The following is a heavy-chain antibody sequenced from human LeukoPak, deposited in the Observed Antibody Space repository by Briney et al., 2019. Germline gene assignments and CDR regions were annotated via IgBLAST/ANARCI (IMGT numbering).Heavy chain of an antibody. V-gene: IGHV3-23*01. CDR1: GSTFDDYG. D-gene: IGHD6-19*01. CDR3: AARPTSAAVAPSDF. J-gene: IGHJ4*02. Sequence: GGSLRLSCAASGSTFDDYGMSWVRQAPGKGLEWVSAISGSGGSTFYADSVKGRFTISRDNSKNTLYLQMNSLRVEDTATYYCAARPTSAAVAPSDFWGQGTLVTVSS. CDR2: ISGSGGST.